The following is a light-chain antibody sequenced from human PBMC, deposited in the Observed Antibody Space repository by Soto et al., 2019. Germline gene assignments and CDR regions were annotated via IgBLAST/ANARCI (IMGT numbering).Light chain of an antibody. Sequence: EIVLTQSPGTLSLSPGERATLSCRASQSVSISYLAWYQQKPGQAPRLLIYGASSRATGIPDRFSGSGSGTDFTLTISRLEPEDFAVYYCQQYGSSSLYTFGQGNKLEIK. CDR3: QQYGSSSLYT. J-gene: IGKJ2*01. V-gene: IGKV3-20*01. CDR2: GAS. CDR1: QSVSISY.